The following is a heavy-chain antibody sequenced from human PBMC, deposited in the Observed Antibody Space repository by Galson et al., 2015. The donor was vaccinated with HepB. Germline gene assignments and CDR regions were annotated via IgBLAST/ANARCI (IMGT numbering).Heavy chain of an antibody. Sequence: SLRLSCAASGFTFSGYTMSWVRQAPGEGLEWVSGISDSGDTTSYADSVKGRFTISRDNSKDTLYLQMNSLRAEDTAVYYCAKPILNFYTTRQDFWGQGTLVIVSS. J-gene: IGHJ4*02. CDR3: AKPILNFYTTRQDF. CDR1: GFTFSGYT. D-gene: IGHD2/OR15-2a*01. V-gene: IGHV3-23*01. CDR2: ISDSGDTT.